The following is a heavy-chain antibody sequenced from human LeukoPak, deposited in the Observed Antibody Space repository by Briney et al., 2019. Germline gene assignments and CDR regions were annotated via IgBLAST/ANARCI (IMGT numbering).Heavy chain of an antibody. CDR2: ISSSGSTI. CDR3: AELGITMIGGV. CDR1: GFTFSSYK. V-gene: IGHV3-48*03. D-gene: IGHD3-10*02. J-gene: IGHJ6*04. Sequence: GGSLRLSCAASGFTFSSYKMNWVRRAPGKGQEWVSYISSSGSTIYYADSVKGRFTISRDNAKNSLYLQMNSLRAEDTAVYYCAELGITMIGGVWGKGTTVTISS.